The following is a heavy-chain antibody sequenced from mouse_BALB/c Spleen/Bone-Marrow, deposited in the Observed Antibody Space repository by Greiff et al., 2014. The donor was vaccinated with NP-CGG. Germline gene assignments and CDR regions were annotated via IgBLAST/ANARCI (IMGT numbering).Heavy chain of an antibody. V-gene: IGHV2-9*02. CDR3: ARVYLWYFDV. J-gene: IGHJ1*01. Sequence: QVHVKQSGPGLVAPSQSLSITCTVSGFSLTSYGVHWVRQPPGKGLEWLGVIWAGGSTNYNSALMSRLSISKDNSKSQVFLKMNSLQTDDTSVYYCARVYLWYFDVWGAGTTVTVSS. D-gene: IGHD2-3*01. CDR2: IWAGGST. CDR1: GFSLTSYG.